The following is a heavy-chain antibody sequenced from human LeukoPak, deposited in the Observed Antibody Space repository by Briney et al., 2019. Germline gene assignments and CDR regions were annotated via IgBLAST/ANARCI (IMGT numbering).Heavy chain of an antibody. CDR3: ARDTYDILTGYYKWAFDI. CDR1: GFTFSSYW. D-gene: IGHD3-9*01. V-gene: IGHV3-74*01. Sequence: GGSVRLSCAASGFTFSSYWMHWVRQAPGKGLVWVSRINSDGRSANYADSVEGRFTISRDNAKNSLYLQMNSLRAEDTAVYYCARDTYDILTGYYKWAFDIWGQGTMVTVSS. J-gene: IGHJ3*02. CDR2: INSDGRSA.